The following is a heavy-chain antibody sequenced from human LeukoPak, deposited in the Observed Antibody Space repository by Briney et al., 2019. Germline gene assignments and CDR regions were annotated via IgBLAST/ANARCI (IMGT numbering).Heavy chain of an antibody. V-gene: IGHV3-23*01. Sequence: GGSLRLSCAASGFTFNSYAMSWVRQAPGKGLEWVSSISGTGGSTFFADPVKGRFTIFRDSSKNTLYLQLHRLRAEDTAVYFCAKHWDSSGFYYSVYFDYWGQGTLVTVSS. CDR3: AKHWDSSGFYYSVYFDY. CDR2: ISGTGGST. D-gene: IGHD3-22*01. J-gene: IGHJ4*02. CDR1: GFTFNSYA.